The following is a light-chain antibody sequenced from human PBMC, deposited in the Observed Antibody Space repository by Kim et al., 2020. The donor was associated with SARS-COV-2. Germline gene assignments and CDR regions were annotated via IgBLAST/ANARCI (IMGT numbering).Light chain of an antibody. CDR3: LQHSTYPIT. CDR2: GAS. J-gene: IGKJ5*01. Sequence: ASVGDRVTITCRASQDIRIDLGWYQQKPGRAPKRLIYGASSLQSGVPSRFSGSGSGTEFTLTISSVQPEDFATYFCLQHSTYPITFGQGTRLEIK. V-gene: IGKV1-17*01. CDR1: QDIRID.